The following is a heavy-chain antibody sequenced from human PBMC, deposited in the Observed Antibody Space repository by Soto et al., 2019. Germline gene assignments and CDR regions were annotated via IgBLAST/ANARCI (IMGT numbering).Heavy chain of an antibody. Sequence: PSETLSLTCTVSGGSISSYYWSWIRQPPGKGLEWIGYIYYSGSTNYNPSLKSRVTISVDTSKNQFSLKLSSVTAADTAVYYCARDGGGSSSWYQKDTNWFDPWGQGTLVTVSS. CDR1: GGSISSYY. CDR3: ARDGGGSSSWYQKDTNWFDP. CDR2: IYYSGST. J-gene: IGHJ5*02. D-gene: IGHD6-13*01. V-gene: IGHV4-59*01.